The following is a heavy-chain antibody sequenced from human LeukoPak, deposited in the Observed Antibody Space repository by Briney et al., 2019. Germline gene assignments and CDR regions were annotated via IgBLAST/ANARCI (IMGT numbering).Heavy chain of an antibody. CDR3: ARLDYNDFWSGYYFAY. CDR1: GASVTSYC. V-gene: IGHV4-59*02. Sequence: SETLSLTCTVSGASVTSYCWSWIRQPPGKGLEWIGYISHSWSTNYNPSLKSRVTISLDRSRNQFSLKLSSVTPADTAVYYCARLDYNDFWSGYYFAYWGQGTLVAVSS. D-gene: IGHD3-3*01. CDR2: ISHSWST. J-gene: IGHJ4*02.